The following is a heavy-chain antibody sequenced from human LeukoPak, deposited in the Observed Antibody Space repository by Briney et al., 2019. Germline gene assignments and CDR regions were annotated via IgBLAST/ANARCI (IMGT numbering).Heavy chain of an antibody. CDR1: GFTFSTYA. V-gene: IGHV3-23*01. Sequence: GGSLRLSCAASGFTFSTYAMSWVRQAPGKGLEWGSTISGSAGSTYYADSVKGRFTISRDNSKNTLSLQMNSLRAEDTAVYYCAKGEPTYESTTYYSHWGQGTLVTVSS. J-gene: IGHJ4*02. CDR3: AKGEPTYESTTYYSH. D-gene: IGHD2/OR15-2a*01. CDR2: ISGSAGST.